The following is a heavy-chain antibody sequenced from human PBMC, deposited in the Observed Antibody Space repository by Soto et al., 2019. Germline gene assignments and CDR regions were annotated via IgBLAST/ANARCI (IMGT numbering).Heavy chain of an antibody. CDR2: IIPIFGTA. CDR1: GGTFSSYA. Sequence: QVQLVQSGAEVQKPGSSVNVSCKASGGTFSSYAISWVRQSPGQGLEWMVGIIPIFGTANYAQKFQGRVKIPADESTSTAYMELSSLRAEDTAVYYCARISGGRGGRLDPWGQGTLVTVSS. D-gene: IGHD2-15*01. CDR3: ARISGGRGGRLDP. J-gene: IGHJ5*02. V-gene: IGHV1-69*01.